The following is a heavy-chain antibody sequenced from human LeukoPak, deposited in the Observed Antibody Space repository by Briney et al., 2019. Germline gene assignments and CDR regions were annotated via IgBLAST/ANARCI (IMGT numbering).Heavy chain of an antibody. CDR3: AAGAGWLIDY. J-gene: IGHJ4*02. CDR1: GFTFSNYW. Sequence: GGSLRLSCAASGFTFSNYWMNWVRQAPGKGLEGVAIIKKDGSEKIYVDSVRGRFTISRDNAKDTLYLQMNSLGAEDTAVYYCAAGAGWLIDYWGQGTLVTVSS. D-gene: IGHD6-19*01. CDR2: IKKDGSEK. V-gene: IGHV3-7*01.